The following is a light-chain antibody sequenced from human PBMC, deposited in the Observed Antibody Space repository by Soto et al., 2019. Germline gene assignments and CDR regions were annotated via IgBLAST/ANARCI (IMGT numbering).Light chain of an antibody. V-gene: IGKV3-20*01. Sequence: EIVLTQSPGTLSLSPGERATLSCRASQSVSSSYLAWYQQKPAQAPRLLTYGASSRATGIPDRFSGSGSGTDFTLTISRLEPEDFAVYYCQQYGSSPPTFGQGTKVDIK. CDR3: QQYGSSPPT. CDR1: QSVSSSY. CDR2: GAS. J-gene: IGKJ1*01.